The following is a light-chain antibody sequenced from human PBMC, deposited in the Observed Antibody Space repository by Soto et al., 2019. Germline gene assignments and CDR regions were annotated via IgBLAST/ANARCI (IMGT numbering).Light chain of an antibody. CDR3: QQYDIWPPWT. CDR2: DAS. J-gene: IGKJ1*01. V-gene: IGKV3-15*01. Sequence: EIEMTQSPATLSVSPGERATLSCRSSQSVGRTLAWYQPQPCQAPRLLIYDASNLAMGVPARFSGSGSGTEFTLTISRLQSEDVAVYHCQQYDIWPPWTFGQGTKVEI. CDR1: QSVGRT.